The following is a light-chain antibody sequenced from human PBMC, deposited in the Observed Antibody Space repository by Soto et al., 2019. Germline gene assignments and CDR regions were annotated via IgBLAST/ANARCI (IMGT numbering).Light chain of an antibody. CDR2: GAY. CDR3: KQYNSYPIT. J-gene: IGKJ5*01. Sequence: EIVMTQSPDTLSVSPGERATLSCRASQSVSIDLAWYQRTPGQAPRLLIYGAYTRATGVQPTFSGSASGTEFTLTIRSLQPDDFATYYCKQYNSYPITFGQGTRLEIK. V-gene: IGKV3-15*01. CDR1: QSVSID.